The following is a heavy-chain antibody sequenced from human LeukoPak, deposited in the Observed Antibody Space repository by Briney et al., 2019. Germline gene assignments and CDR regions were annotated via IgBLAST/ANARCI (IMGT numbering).Heavy chain of an antibody. CDR1: GFTFSNFA. D-gene: IGHD1-26*01. J-gene: IGHJ4*02. V-gene: IGHV3-23*01. CDR2: ISDSGGST. CDR3: AKDSSRVSGNYDYFDY. Sequence: PGGSLRLSCGASGFTFSNFAMSWVRQAPGEGLEWVSVISDSGGSTYYADSVKGRFTISRDNSKNTLYLQMNSLGAEDKAVYYCAKDSSRVSGNYDYFDYWGQGALVTVSS.